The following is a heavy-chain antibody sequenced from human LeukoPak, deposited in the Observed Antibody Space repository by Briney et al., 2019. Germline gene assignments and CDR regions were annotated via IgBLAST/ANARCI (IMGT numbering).Heavy chain of an antibody. CDR3: ARTWFGELYPREFDY. J-gene: IGHJ4*02. CDR2: IKQDGSEK. Sequence: GGSLRLSCAASGFTFSSYWMSWVRQAPGKGLEWVANIKQDGSEKYCVDSVKGRFTISRDNAKNSLYLQMNSLRAEDTAVYYCARTWFGELYPREFDYWGQGTLVTASS. CDR1: GFTFSSYW. V-gene: IGHV3-7*01. D-gene: IGHD3-10*01.